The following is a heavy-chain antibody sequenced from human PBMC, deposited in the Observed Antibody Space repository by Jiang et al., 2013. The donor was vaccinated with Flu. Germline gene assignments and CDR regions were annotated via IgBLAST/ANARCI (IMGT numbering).Heavy chain of an antibody. CDR3: ARAYYYDSRRGAHFDY. CDR2: IYPGDSDT. CDR1: GYSFTSYW. D-gene: IGHD3-22*01. V-gene: IGHV5-51*01. J-gene: IGHJ4*02. Sequence: PGESLKISCKGSGYSFTSYWIGWVRQMPGKGLEWMGIIYPGDSDTRYSPSFQGQVTISADKSISTAYLQWSSLKASDTAMYYCARAYYYDSRRGAHFDYWGQGTLVTVSS.